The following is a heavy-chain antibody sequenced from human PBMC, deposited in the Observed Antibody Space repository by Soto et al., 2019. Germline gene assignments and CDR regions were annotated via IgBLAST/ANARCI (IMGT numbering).Heavy chain of an antibody. Sequence: SVKVSCKASGGAFSSYAISWVRQAPGQGLEWMGGIIPIFGTANYAQKFQGRVTITADKSKSTAYMELSSLRSEDTAVYYCARAVDEYSYGYFDYWAQGTLVTVS. D-gene: IGHD5-18*01. CDR2: IIPIFGTA. J-gene: IGHJ4*02. CDR1: GGAFSSYA. V-gene: IGHV1-69*06. CDR3: ARAVDEYSYGYFDY.